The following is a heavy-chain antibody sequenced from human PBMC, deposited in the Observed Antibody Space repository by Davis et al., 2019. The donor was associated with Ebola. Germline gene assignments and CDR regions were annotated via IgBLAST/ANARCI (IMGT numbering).Heavy chain of an antibody. Sequence: GESLKISCAASGFTFSDYYMSWIRQAPGKGLEWVSYISSSSSYTNYADSVKGRFTISRDNAKNSLYLQMNSLRDEDTAVYYCAGVGATPYWGQGTLVTVSS. CDR1: GFTFSDYY. V-gene: IGHV3-11*06. J-gene: IGHJ4*02. D-gene: IGHD1-26*01. CDR3: AGVGATPY. CDR2: ISSSSSYT.